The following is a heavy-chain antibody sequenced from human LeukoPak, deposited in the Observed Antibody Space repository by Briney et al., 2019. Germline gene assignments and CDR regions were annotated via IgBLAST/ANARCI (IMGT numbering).Heavy chain of an antibody. Sequence: GGSLRLSCAASGFTVSNNYMSWVRQAPGKGLEWVSVIYSGDNTYYVESVKGRFTISRDNSKNTLFLQMNRLRAEDTAVYYCAGRRVLDASFDYWGQGTLVTVTS. CDR1: GFTVSNNY. J-gene: IGHJ4*02. D-gene: IGHD3-16*01. V-gene: IGHV3-53*05. CDR3: AGRRVLDASFDY. CDR2: IYSGDNT.